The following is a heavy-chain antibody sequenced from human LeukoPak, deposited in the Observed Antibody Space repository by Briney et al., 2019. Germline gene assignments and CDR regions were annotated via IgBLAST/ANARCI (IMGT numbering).Heavy chain of an antibody. J-gene: IGHJ4*02. V-gene: IGHV1-2*02. CDR2: INTNSGGT. Sequence: ASVKVSCKASGYTFTGYYMHWVRQAPGQGLEWMGWINTNSGGTNYAQKFEGMVTMTRDTAISTAYMELSRLRSDDTAVYYCARSSSGWSPYYFDYWGQGTLVTVSS. D-gene: IGHD6-19*01. CDR3: ARSSSGWSPYYFDY. CDR1: GYTFTGYY.